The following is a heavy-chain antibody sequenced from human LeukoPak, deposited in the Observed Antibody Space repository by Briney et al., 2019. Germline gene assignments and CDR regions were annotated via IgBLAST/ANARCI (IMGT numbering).Heavy chain of an antibody. CDR2: ISSDGNNK. J-gene: IGHJ1*01. Sequence: TGGSLRLSCAASGFTFSSYAMHWVRQTPGMGLDWVALISSDGNNKYYANSVKGRFTISRDNSKNTLSLQMNSLRDDDTAVYYCTRDPRLREFESWGQGTLVTVSS. CDR3: TRDPRLREFES. D-gene: IGHD2-21*02. CDR1: GFTFSSYA. V-gene: IGHV3-30-3*01.